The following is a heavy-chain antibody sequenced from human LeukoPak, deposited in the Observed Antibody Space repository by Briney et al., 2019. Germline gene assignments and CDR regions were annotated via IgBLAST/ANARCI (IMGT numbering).Heavy chain of an antibody. CDR3: AIMGGSTTRAVDY. J-gene: IGHJ4*02. D-gene: IGHD2-8*01. CDR1: GGAFNYYT. Sequence: SVKVSCKASGGAFNYYTINWVRQAPGQGLEWMGRIVPMFGIPDYAQKFQGRVTLTADKSTSTAYMELSSLRSEDTAMYYCAIMGGSTTRAVDYWAQGTLVTVSS. CDR2: IVPMFGIP. V-gene: IGHV1-69*02.